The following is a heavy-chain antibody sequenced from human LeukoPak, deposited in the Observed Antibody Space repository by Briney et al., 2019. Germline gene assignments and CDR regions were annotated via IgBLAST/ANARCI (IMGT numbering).Heavy chain of an antibody. J-gene: IGHJ3*02. Sequence: PGGSLRLSCAASGFTFSSYGMHWVRQAPGKGLEWVAVIWYDGSNKYYADSVKGRFTISRDNSKNTLYLQMNSLRAEDTAVYYCARDQWLQLAFDIWGQGTMVTVSS. V-gene: IGHV3-33*01. CDR3: ARDQWLQLAFDI. CDR1: GFTFSSYG. D-gene: IGHD5-24*01. CDR2: IWYDGSNK.